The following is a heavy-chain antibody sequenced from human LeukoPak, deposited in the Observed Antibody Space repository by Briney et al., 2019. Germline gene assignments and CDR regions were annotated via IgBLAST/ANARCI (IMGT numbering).Heavy chain of an antibody. J-gene: IGHJ5*01. CDR3: VKSVAGTRGWFDS. V-gene: IGHV3-33*03. Sequence: GRSLRLSCAASGFTFSSYGMHWDRRAPGKGLEWVALIWYDGSDKDYGDSVKGRFTISRDNSKNTMYLQMNSLRADDTAVYYCVKSVAGTRGWFDSWGQGTLVIVSS. CDR1: GFTFSSYG. CDR2: IWYDGSDK.